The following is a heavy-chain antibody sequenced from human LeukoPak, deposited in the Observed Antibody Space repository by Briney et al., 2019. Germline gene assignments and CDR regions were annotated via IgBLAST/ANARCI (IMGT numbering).Heavy chain of an antibody. CDR1: GFAVSRNY. Sequence: QPGGALRLSCAASGFAVSRNYMSWVRQAPGKGLGWFSLIYISEIIKATVPVKGRFTISRDNSNNTLYLEMNSLSAEDPAVYYCAGYYGGKFDYWGQGTPVTVSS. CDR3: AGYYGGKFDY. V-gene: IGHV3-66*02. CDR2: IYISEII. D-gene: IGHD2-21*01. J-gene: IGHJ4*02.